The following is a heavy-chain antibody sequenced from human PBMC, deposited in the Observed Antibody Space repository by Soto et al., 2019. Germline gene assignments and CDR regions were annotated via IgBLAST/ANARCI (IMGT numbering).Heavy chain of an antibody. CDR3: AREGGDIVQMVYALPWY. V-gene: IGHV1-2*02. D-gene: IGHD2-8*01. J-gene: IGHJ4*02. CDR1: GYTFTDYY. CDR2: INPNSGAT. Sequence: ASVKVSCKASGYTFTDYYMHWVRQAPGQGLEWMGWINPNSGATSYAQRFQGRVTMTRDTSVSTAYMELSRLTSDDTAVYYCAREGGDIVQMVYALPWYWGQGTLVTVSS.